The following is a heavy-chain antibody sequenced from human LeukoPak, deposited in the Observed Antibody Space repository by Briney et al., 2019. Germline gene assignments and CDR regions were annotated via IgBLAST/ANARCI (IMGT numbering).Heavy chain of an antibody. CDR3: ARDTLNGPFVISLDY. CDR1: GFSFASYE. D-gene: IGHD3-9*01. J-gene: IGHJ4*02. Sequence: GGSLRLSCAASGFSFASYEMNWVRQAPGKGLEWVSHISSDGHVGRYVDSVRGRFTMSRDNAKDLLFLQMNGLRAEDTAVYYCARDTLNGPFVISLDYWGQGALVTVSS. V-gene: IGHV3-48*03. CDR2: ISSDGHVG.